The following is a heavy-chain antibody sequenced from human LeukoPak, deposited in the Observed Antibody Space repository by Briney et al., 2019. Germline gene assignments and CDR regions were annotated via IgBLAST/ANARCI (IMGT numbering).Heavy chain of an antibody. Sequence: GEPLKISCKGSGYSFTSYWIGWVRQMPGKGLEWRGIIYPGDSDTRYSPSLQGQVTISADKSISTAYLQWSSLKASDTAMYYCAMRRDGYNQYAFDIWGQGTMVTVSS. CDR1: GYSFTSYW. CDR3: AMRRDGYNQYAFDI. V-gene: IGHV5-51*01. J-gene: IGHJ3*02. D-gene: IGHD5-24*01. CDR2: IYPGDSDT.